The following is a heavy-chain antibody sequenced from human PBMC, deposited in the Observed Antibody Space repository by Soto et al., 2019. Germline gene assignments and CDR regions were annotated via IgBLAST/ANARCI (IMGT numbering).Heavy chain of an antibody. Sequence: PSETLSLTCTVTGGTISGYYWTWIRQSAGGGLEWIGRIYSSGSTNYNPSLKSRVTISLDTSMNHVSLRLSSVTAADTAVYYCARGQRFSDWFDPWGQGTLVTVSS. D-gene: IGHD3-3*01. CDR1: GGTISGYY. CDR3: ARGQRFSDWFDP. V-gene: IGHV4-4*07. CDR2: IYSSGST. J-gene: IGHJ5*02.